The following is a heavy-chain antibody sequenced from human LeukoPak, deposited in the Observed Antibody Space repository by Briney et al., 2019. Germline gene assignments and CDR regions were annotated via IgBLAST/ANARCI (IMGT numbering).Heavy chain of an antibody. CDR1: GFTFSSYS. J-gene: IGHJ4*02. V-gene: IGHV3-21*04. CDR2: ISSSSSYI. CDR3: AKGGYCSGGSCYAVGPTDLYFDY. D-gene: IGHD2-15*01. Sequence: GGSLRLSCAASGFTFSSYSMNWVRHAPGKGLEWVSSISSSSSYIYYADSVKGRFTISRDNAKNSLYLQMNSLRAEDTAVYYCAKGGYCSGGSCYAVGPTDLYFDYWGQGTLVTVSS.